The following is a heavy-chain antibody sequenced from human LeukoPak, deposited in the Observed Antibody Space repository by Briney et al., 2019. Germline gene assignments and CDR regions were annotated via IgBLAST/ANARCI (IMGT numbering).Heavy chain of an antibody. CDR3: ARLSSHYGDYKVDP. D-gene: IGHD4-17*01. CDR1: GYTFTSNY. V-gene: IGHV1-46*01. CDR2: ISPSGGST. Sequence: ASVKCSCKAFGYTFTSNYMHWVREAPGQGPEWMGVISPSGGSTTYAQKFQGRVTLTRDMSTSTDYLELSSLRSEDTAVYYCARLSSHYGDYKVDPWGQGTLVTVSS. J-gene: IGHJ5*02.